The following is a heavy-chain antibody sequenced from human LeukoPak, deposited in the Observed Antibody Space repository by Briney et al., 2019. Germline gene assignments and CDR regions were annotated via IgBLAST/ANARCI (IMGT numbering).Heavy chain of an antibody. CDR1: GHSISSGSY. CDR3: ARISYGSGNYWIDY. CDR2: IYHSGST. J-gene: IGHJ4*02. Sequence: PSETLSLTCTVSGHSISSGSYWGWIRQPPGKGLEWIGNIYHSGSTYYTPSLKSRVTISVDTSKNQFSLKLGSVTAADTAVYFCARISYGSGNYWIDYWGQGTLVTVSS. V-gene: IGHV4-38-2*02. D-gene: IGHD3-10*01.